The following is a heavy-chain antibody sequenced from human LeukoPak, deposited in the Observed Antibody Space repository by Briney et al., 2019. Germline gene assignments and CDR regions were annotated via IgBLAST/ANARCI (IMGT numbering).Heavy chain of an antibody. CDR2: IKQDGSER. J-gene: IGHJ4*02. CDR1: GFTFSGFS. D-gene: IGHD1-26*01. V-gene: IGHV3-7*01. CDR3: ARERIGGATYDY. Sequence: GGSLRLSCAASGFTFSGFSMSWVRQSPTKGLEWVANIKQDGSERYYADSVKGRFTISRDNAKNSLYLQMNSLRAEDTAVYYCARERIGGATYDYWGQGTLVTVSS.